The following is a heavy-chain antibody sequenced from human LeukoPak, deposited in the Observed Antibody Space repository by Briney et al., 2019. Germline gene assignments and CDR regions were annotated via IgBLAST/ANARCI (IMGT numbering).Heavy chain of an antibody. CDR3: ASREY. CDR1: GFTFSFYW. J-gene: IGHJ4*02. D-gene: IGHD5-24*01. CDR2: IKQDGSEK. Sequence: GGSLSLSCAASGFTFSFYWMNWVRQAPGKGLEWVANIKQDGSEKYYVDSVTGRFTISRDNAKNSLYLQMNSLRAEDTAVYYRASREYWGQGTLVTVSS. V-gene: IGHV3-7*01.